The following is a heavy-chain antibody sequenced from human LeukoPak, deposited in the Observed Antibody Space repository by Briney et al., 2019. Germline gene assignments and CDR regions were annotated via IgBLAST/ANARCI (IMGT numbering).Heavy chain of an antibody. D-gene: IGHD6-19*01. J-gene: IGHJ3*01. CDR1: KFTFTTYS. V-gene: IGHV3-21*01. Sequence: GGSLRLSCAASKFTFTTYSMNWVRQAPGKGLERVSSISSSSSCIYYADSVKGRFTIPRDNAKKSLYLQMNSLRAEDTAVYYCVAATGAFDFWGQGTMVTVSS. CDR3: VAATGAFDF. CDR2: ISSSSSCI.